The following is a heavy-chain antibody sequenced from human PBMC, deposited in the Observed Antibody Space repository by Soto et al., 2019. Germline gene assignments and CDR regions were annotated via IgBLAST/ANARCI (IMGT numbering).Heavy chain of an antibody. V-gene: IGHV3-33*08. CDR3: ARDFVGFYGGAPRYYGMDF. Sequence: PGGSLRLSCAASGFNFNNFAMSWVRQAPGKGLEWVAVIWYDGNNKYYADSVKGRFTISRDNSKNTLYLQMNSLRAEDTAVYYCARDFVGFYGGAPRYYGMDFWAQGSSVTVS. J-gene: IGHJ6*02. CDR1: GFNFNNFA. D-gene: IGHD2-21*01. CDR2: IWYDGNNK.